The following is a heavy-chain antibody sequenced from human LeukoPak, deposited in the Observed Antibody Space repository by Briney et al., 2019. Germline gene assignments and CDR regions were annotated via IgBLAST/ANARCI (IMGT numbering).Heavy chain of an antibody. Sequence: SETLSLTCTVSGGSISSYYWSWIRQPPGKGLEWIGYIYYSGNTNYNPSLKSRVTISVDTSKNQFSLRLSSVTAADTAVYYCARGSRYCSGGNCHLRFDYWGQGILVIVSS. CDR3: ARGSRYCSGGNCHLRFDY. CDR1: GGSISSYY. V-gene: IGHV4-59*08. D-gene: IGHD2-15*01. CDR2: IYYSGNT. J-gene: IGHJ4*02.